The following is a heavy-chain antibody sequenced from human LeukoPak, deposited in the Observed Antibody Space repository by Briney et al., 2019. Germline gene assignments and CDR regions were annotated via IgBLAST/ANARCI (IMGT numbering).Heavy chain of an antibody. D-gene: IGHD3-9*01. CDR3: AGVQDNILTGYYRY. CDR2: IIPIFGTA. V-gene: IGHV1-69*13. CDR1: GGTFSSYA. Sequence: SVKVSCKASGGTFSSYAISWVRLAPGQGLEWMGGIIPIFGTANYAQKFQGRVTITADESTSTVYMELSSLRSEDTAVYYCAGVQDNILTGYYRYWGQGTLVTVSS. J-gene: IGHJ4*02.